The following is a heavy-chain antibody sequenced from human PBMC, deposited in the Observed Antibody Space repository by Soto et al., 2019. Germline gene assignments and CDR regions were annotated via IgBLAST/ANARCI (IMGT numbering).Heavy chain of an antibody. V-gene: IGHV1-18*01. CDR2: ISAYNGNK. D-gene: IGHD6-13*01. CDR1: GYSFTSYG. Sequence: QVQLVQSGAEVKKPGASVKVSCKASGYSFTSYGISWVRQAPGQGLEWMGWISAYNGNKKYAQKLQGRVTMTTDTSTRTAYMELRSQRSDDTAVYYCARDLGQQLVDYWGQGTLVTVSS. J-gene: IGHJ4*02. CDR3: ARDLGQQLVDY.